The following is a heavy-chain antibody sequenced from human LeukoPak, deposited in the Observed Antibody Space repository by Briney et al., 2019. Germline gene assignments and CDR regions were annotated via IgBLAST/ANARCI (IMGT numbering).Heavy chain of an antibody. CDR2: IWYDGSNK. Sequence: QPGGSLRLSCAASGFTFSSYGMHWVRQAPGKGLEWVAVIWYDGSNKYYADSVKGRFTISRDNSKNTLYLQMNSLRAEDTAVYYCARYGSGSTIDYWGQGTLVIVSS. CDR3: ARYGSGSTIDY. CDR1: GFTFSSYG. V-gene: IGHV3-33*01. D-gene: IGHD3-10*01. J-gene: IGHJ4*02.